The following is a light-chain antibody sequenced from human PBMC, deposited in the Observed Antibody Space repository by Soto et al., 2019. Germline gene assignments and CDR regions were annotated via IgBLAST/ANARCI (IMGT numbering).Light chain of an antibody. CDR1: QSIGSF. CDR3: QQYESYWT. J-gene: IGKJ1*01. Sequence: DIQMTQSPSTLSASVGDRVTITCRASQSIGSFLAWYQQKPGKTPKLLIYKASIMEGGVPSRFSGRGSRTESTLTISSLRPDDFATYYCQQYESYWTFGQGTKVDMK. CDR2: KAS. V-gene: IGKV1-5*03.